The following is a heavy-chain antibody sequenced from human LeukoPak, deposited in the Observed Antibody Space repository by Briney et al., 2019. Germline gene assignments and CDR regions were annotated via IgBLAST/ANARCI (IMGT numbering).Heavy chain of an antibody. CDR2: IYYSGST. D-gene: IGHD2/OR15-2a*01. CDR1: GGSISSYY. Sequence: SETLSLTCTVSGGSISSYYWSWIRQPPGKGLEWIGYIYYSGSTDYNPSLKSRVTISVDTSNTQFSLKLSSVTAADTAVYYCARLLPSNTFDIWGQGTMVTVSS. J-gene: IGHJ3*02. V-gene: IGHV4-59*08. CDR3: ARLLPSNTFDI.